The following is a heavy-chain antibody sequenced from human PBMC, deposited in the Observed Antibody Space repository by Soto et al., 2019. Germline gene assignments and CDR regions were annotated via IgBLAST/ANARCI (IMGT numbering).Heavy chain of an antibody. V-gene: IGHV4-31*03. CDR3: ARDKITGLFDY. Sequence: SETLSLTCSVSGGSISSAGYYWSWIRQHPGKGLEWIGYIHYSGSTYYNPSLESRVTISVDTSKNEFSLNLSSVTAADTAVYYCARDKITGLFDYWGQGTLVTVS. CDR2: IHYSGST. D-gene: IGHD2-8*02. J-gene: IGHJ4*02. CDR1: GGSISSAGYY.